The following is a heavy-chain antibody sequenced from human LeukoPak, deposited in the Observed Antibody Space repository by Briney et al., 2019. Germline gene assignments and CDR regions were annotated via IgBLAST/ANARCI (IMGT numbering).Heavy chain of an antibody. Sequence: GGSLRLSCTASGFTFSTYAMSWVRQAPGEGLEWVSSISRSSSHIYYADSVKGRFTISRDNAKHSLYLQMNSLRAEDTAVYYCARGLGVGAQVLDLWGRGTLVTVSS. CDR2: ISRSSSHI. D-gene: IGHD1-26*01. CDR1: GFTFSTYA. J-gene: IGHJ2*01. CDR3: ARGLGVGAQVLDL. V-gene: IGHV3-21*01.